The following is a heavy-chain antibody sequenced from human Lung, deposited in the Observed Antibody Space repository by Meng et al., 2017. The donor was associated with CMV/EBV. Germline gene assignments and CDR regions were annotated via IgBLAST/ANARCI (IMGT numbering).Heavy chain of an antibody. Sequence: GESXKISCQGSGYSFASYWIGWARQMPGKGLEWMGIIYPGDSDTRYSPSFEGQVTISADKSISTAYLQWSSLKASDTAMYYCTKSCGGDCYAQYYYYGMDVXGQGXTVTVSS. J-gene: IGHJ6*02. D-gene: IGHD2-21*01. V-gene: IGHV5-51*01. CDR2: IYPGDSDT. CDR3: TKSCGGDCYAQYYYYGMDV. CDR1: GYSFASYW.